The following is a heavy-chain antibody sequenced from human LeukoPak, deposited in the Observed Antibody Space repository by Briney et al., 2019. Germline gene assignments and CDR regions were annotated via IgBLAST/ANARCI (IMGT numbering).Heavy chain of an antibody. J-gene: IGHJ5*02. Sequence: SQTLSLTCAVSGGSISSGAYSWSWIRQPPGKGLEWIGYLYHGGSTYYNPSLKSRVTISVDRSKNQFSLKLSSVTAADTAVYYCARQVGSTWFDPWGQGTLVTVSS. CDR2: LYHGGST. D-gene: IGHD3-16*01. V-gene: IGHV4-30-2*01. CDR1: GGSISSGAYS. CDR3: ARQVGSTWFDP.